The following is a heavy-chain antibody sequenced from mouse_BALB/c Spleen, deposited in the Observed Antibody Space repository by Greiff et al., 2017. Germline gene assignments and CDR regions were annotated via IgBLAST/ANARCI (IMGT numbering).Heavy chain of an antibody. J-gene: IGHJ2*01. Sequence: VQLQQPGAELVKPGASVKLSCKASGYTFTSYWMHWVKQRPGQGLEWIGEIDPSDSYTNYNQKFKGKATLTVDKSSSTAYMQLSSLTSEDSAVYYCARSGTLFDYWGQGTTLTVSS. CDR2: IDPSDSYT. CDR3: ARSGTLFDY. V-gene: IGHV1-69*02. D-gene: IGHD4-1*01. CDR1: GYTFTSYW.